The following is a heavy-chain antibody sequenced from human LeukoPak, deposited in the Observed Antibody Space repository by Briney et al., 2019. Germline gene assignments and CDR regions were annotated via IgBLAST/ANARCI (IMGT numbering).Heavy chain of an antibody. J-gene: IGHJ4*02. CDR3: ARDRRRDYYDI. CDR1: GYTFTSYG. CDR2: IVPVFGTT. D-gene: IGHD6-6*01. V-gene: IGHV1-69*13. Sequence: ASVKVSCKASGYTFTSYGISWVRQAPGQGLEWMGEIVPVFGTTNYEQKFQGRVTITADESTSTVHMELRSLRSEDTAMYYCARDRRRDYYDIWGQGSLVTVSS.